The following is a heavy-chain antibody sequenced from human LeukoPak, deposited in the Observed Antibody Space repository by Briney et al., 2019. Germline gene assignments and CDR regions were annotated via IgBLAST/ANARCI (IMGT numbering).Heavy chain of an antibody. V-gene: IGHV4-34*01. J-gene: IGHJ4*02. CDR2: ITQSVNT. CDR1: GGSLSDYS. D-gene: IGHD1-26*01. CDR3: ARQGGSYYAIDD. Sequence: SETLSLTCGVYGGSLSDYSWSWIRQPPGKELEFIGEITQSVNTNYNPSLKSRVTISVDMSKNQVSLRLSSVTAADTAVYYCARQGGSYYAIDDWGQGTLVTVSS.